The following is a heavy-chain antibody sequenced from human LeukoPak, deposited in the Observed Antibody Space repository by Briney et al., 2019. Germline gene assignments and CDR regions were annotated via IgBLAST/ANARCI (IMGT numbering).Heavy chain of an antibody. CDR1: GGSFSVYY. V-gene: IGHV4-34*01. CDR3: ARAPGWTTVARPFDS. J-gene: IGHJ4*02. Sequence: SETLSLTCTVYGGSFSVYYWNWIRQPPGKGLEWIGEVHHRGSTNYNPSLKSRVTISVDTSKNQFSLKLNSVTAADTAVYYCARAPGWTTVARPFDSWAREPWSPSP. CDR2: VHHRGST. D-gene: IGHD4-23*01.